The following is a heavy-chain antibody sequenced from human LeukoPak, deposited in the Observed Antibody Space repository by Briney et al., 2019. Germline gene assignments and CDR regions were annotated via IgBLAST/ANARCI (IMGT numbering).Heavy chain of an antibody. J-gene: IGHJ4*02. Sequence: GGSLRLSCAASGFTFDDYAMHWVRQAPGKGLEWVSGISWNSGSIGYADSVEGRFTISRDNAKNSLYLQMNSLRAEDTALYYCAKDRWAAADHIDYWGQGTLVTVSS. CDR1: GFTFDDYA. D-gene: IGHD6-13*01. CDR3: AKDRWAAADHIDY. CDR2: ISWNSGSI. V-gene: IGHV3-9*01.